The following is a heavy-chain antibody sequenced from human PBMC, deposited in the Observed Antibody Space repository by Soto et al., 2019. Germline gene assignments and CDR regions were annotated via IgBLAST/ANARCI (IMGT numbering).Heavy chain of an antibody. J-gene: IGHJ4*02. Sequence: SETLSLTCTVSGGSISSYYWSWIRQPPGKGLEWIGYIYYSGSTNYNPSLRSRVTISVDTSKNQFSLKLSSVTAADTAVYYCARERWEEYSSSSYFDYWGQGTLXT. CDR1: GGSISSYY. CDR3: ARERWEEYSSSSYFDY. CDR2: IYYSGST. D-gene: IGHD6-6*01. V-gene: IGHV4-59*01.